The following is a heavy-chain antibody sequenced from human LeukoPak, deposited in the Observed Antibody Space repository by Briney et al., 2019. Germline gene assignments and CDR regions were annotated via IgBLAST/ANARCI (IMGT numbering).Heavy chain of an antibody. V-gene: IGHV4-59*01. Sequence: SETLPLTCTVSGGSISSYYWSWIRQPPGKGLEWIGYIYYSGSTNYNPSLKSRVTISVDTSKNQFSLKLSSVTAADTAVYYCARVDDYGDYVWFDPWGQGTLVTVSS. J-gene: IGHJ5*02. CDR3: ARVDDYGDYVWFDP. D-gene: IGHD4-17*01. CDR2: IYYSGST. CDR1: GGSISSYY.